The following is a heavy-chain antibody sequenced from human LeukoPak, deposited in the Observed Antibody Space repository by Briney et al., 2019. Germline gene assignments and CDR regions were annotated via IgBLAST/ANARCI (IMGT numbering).Heavy chain of an antibody. Sequence: GGSLRLSCAASGFTFSSYGMSWVRQAPGKGREWVSTISGTGGSTYYADSVKGRFTISRDNSKNTLYLQMNSLRAEDTAVYYCAKEPPIAVALFDIWGQGTMVTVSS. J-gene: IGHJ3*02. CDR2: ISGTGGST. CDR3: AKEPPIAVALFDI. D-gene: IGHD6-19*01. CDR1: GFTFSSYG. V-gene: IGHV3-23*01.